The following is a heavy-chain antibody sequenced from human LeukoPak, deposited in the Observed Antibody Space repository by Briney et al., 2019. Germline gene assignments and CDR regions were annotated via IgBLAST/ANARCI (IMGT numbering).Heavy chain of an antibody. CDR1: GYTFTGYY. CDR3: ARVGVVGAPLPNSFDY. Sequence: GASVTVSCKASGYTFTGYYMHWVRQAPGQGLEWMGWINPNSGGTNYAQKFQGRVTMTRDTSISTAYMELSRLRSDDTAVYYCARVGVVGAPLPNSFDYWGQGTLVTVSS. CDR2: INPNSGGT. J-gene: IGHJ4*02. V-gene: IGHV1-2*02. D-gene: IGHD1-26*01.